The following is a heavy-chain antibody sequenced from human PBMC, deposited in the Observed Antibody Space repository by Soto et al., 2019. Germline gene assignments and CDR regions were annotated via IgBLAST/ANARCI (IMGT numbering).Heavy chain of an antibody. J-gene: IGHJ4*02. CDR3: ARPSDGYNRRFDY. CDR2: IYYSGST. D-gene: IGHD5-12*01. V-gene: IGHV4-39*01. Sequence: QLQLQESGPGLVKPSETLSLTCTVSGGSISSSSYYWGWIRQPPGKGLEWIGSIYYSGSTYYNPSLKSRVTISVDTSKNQFSLKLSSVTAADTAVYYCARPSDGYNRRFDYWGQGTLVTVSS. CDR1: GGSISSSSYY.